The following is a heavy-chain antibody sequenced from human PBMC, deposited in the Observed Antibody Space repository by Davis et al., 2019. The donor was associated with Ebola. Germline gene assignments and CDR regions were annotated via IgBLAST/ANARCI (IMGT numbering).Heavy chain of an antibody. CDR1: GFTFSDYY. V-gene: IGHV3-11*06. J-gene: IGHJ6*02. CDR3: ARLMGDDYDILPYGMDV. Sequence: PGGSLRLSCAASGFTFSDYYMSWIRQAPGKGLEWVSYISSSSSYTNYADSVKGRFTISRDNAKNSLYLQMNSLRAEDTAVYYCARLMGDDYDILPYGMDVWGQGTTVTVSS. CDR2: ISSSSSYT. D-gene: IGHD3-9*01.